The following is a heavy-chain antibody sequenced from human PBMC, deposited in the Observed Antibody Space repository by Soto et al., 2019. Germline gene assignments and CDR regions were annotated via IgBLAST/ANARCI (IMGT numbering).Heavy chain of an antibody. CDR2: IKSKTDGGTT. CDR1: GFTFSNAW. CDR3: ARSSSIAAQYNAYYYYGMDV. Sequence: GGSLRLSCAASGFTFSNAWMSWVRQAPGKGLEWVGRIKSKTDGGTTDYAAPVKGRFTISRDDSKNTLYLQMNSLRAEDTAVYYCARSSSIAAQYNAYYYYGMDVWGQGTTVTVSS. D-gene: IGHD6-6*01. V-gene: IGHV3-15*01. J-gene: IGHJ6*02.